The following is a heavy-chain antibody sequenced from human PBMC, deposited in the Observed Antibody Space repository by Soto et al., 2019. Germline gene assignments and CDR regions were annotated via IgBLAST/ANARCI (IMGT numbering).Heavy chain of an antibody. J-gene: IGHJ6*02. D-gene: IGHD3-16*01. V-gene: IGHV4-4*02. CDR1: GGSISSRNW. CDR2: IFHSGTT. Sequence: QVQLQESGPGLVKPSGTLSLTCAVSGGSISSRNWWSWVRQSPGKGLEWIGEIFHSGTTNYNPSLKSRLTISVDKSKHQFSLNLSSVTAADTAVYYCTRGHEGDGGWGMDVWGQGTTVTVSS. CDR3: TRGHEGDGGWGMDV.